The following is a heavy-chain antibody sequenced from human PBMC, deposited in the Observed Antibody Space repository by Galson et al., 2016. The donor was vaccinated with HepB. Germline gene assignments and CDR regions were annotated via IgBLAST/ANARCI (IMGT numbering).Heavy chain of an antibody. CDR1: GFTFSTYA. D-gene: IGHD3-3*01. Sequence: SLRLSCAAAGFTFSTYAMSWVRQAPGKGLEWVSIIHNSADVTYYADSVKGRFTISRDNAKNSLYLQMNSLRAEDTAVYYCASYDVGWGQGTLVTVSS. J-gene: IGHJ4*02. V-gene: IGHV3-23*05. CDR2: IHNSADVT. CDR3: ASYDVG.